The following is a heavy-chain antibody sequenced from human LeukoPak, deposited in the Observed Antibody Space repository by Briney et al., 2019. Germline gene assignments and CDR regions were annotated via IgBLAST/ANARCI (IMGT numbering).Heavy chain of an antibody. CDR3: XXXXXXXXTXCYSXRRYFDF. V-gene: IGHV4-34*01. CDR2: INDSGST. Sequence: SETLSLTCAVSGGAFSNYFWTWIRQPPRKGLEWIAEINDSGSTNSNSSLRSRVAISLDTSKNQFSLSLTSVTAADTAVYYCXXXXXXXXTXCYSXRRYFDFWGQGTLVTVSS. J-gene: IGHJ4*02. CDR1: GGAFSNYF. D-gene: IGHD2-2*01.